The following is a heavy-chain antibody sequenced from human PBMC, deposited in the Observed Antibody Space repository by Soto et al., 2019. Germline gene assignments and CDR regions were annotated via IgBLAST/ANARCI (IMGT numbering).Heavy chain of an antibody. D-gene: IGHD2-21*02. CDR2: MNPNSGNT. V-gene: IGHV1-8*01. CDR1: GYTFTSYD. J-gene: IGHJ4*02. CDR3: ARVPLISRLPTLDY. Sequence: ALVKVSCKASGYTFTSYDINWVRQATGQGLEWMGWMNPNSGNTGYAQKFQGRVTMTRNTSISTAYMELSSLRSEDTAVYYCARVPLISRLPTLDYWGQGTLVTVSS.